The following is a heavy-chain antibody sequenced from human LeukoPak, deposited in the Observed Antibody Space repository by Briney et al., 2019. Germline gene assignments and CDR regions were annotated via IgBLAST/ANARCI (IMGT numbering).Heavy chain of an antibody. CDR2: IDHSGST. Sequence: SETLSLTCAVYGGSFSGYYWSWIRQPPGKGLEWIGEIDHSGSTNYNPSLKSRVTISVDTSKNQFSLKLSSVTAADTAVYYCARGRPMIVVEKYGMDVWGQGTTVTVSS. V-gene: IGHV4-34*01. CDR1: GGSFSGYY. D-gene: IGHD3-22*01. J-gene: IGHJ6*02. CDR3: ARGRPMIVVEKYGMDV.